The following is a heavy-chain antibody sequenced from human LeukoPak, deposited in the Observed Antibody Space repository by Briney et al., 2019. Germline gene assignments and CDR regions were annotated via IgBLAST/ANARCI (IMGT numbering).Heavy chain of an antibody. V-gene: IGHV1-2*02. CDR2: INAITGVA. CDR1: GFTFTAYY. D-gene: IGHD3-10*01. J-gene: IGHJ4*02. Sequence: ASVKVSCKASGFTFTAYYIHWVRQAPGQGLEWMGCINAITGVATYAQKFQGRVTMTRDTSISAAYMELSSLRSDDTAMYYCAKEGAGDSKANDYWGQRTLVSVSS. CDR3: AKEGAGDSKANDY.